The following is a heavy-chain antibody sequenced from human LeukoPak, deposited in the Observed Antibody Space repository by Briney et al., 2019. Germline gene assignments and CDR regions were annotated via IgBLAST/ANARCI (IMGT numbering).Heavy chain of an antibody. CDR2: IRPNSGGT. J-gene: IGHJ3*02. CDR3: ATWGLHFDI. Sequence: VASVKVSCKASGYTFAAYYMYWVRQAPGQGLEWMGWIRPNSGGTNYTQKFQGRVTMTRDTSINTAYMELSGLTSDDMAVYFCATWGLHFDIWGQGTMVTVAS. D-gene: IGHD3-16*01. CDR1: GYTFAAYY. V-gene: IGHV1-2*02.